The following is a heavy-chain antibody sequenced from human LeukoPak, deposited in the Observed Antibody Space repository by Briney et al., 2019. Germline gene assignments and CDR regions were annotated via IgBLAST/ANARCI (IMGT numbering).Heavy chain of an antibody. V-gene: IGHV4-39*01. CDR2: IYYSGTT. CDR3: ARHGAPISIVVVPAAIDY. J-gene: IGHJ4*02. D-gene: IGHD2-2*01. CDR1: GGSISGFNGY. Sequence: SETLSLTCTVSGGSISGFNGYWAWIRQPPGKGLEWIGSIYYSGTTNYNPSLQSRVTISVDTSKNQFSLKLISVTAADTAVYYCARHGAPISIVVVPAAIDYWGQGTLVTVSS.